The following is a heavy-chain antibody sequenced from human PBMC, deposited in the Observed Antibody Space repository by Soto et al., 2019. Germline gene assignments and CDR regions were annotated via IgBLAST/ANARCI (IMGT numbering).Heavy chain of an antibody. D-gene: IGHD3-10*01. V-gene: IGHV1-8*01. CDR2: MSPSSGNT. CDR3: ARVGGQLFGEQCMDV. Sequence: QVQLVQSGAEVKKPGASVKVSCKASGYTFTTYEINWVRQVPGQGLGRMGWMSPSSGNTGYVDQFRCGVTMTSNAAMTTAYMELRSLRSEDTAVYYCARVGGQLFGEQCMDVWGQGTTGTVSS. J-gene: IGHJ6*02. CDR1: GYTFTTYE.